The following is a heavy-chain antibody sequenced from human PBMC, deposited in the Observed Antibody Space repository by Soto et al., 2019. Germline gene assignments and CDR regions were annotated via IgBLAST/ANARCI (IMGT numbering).Heavy chain of an antibody. Sequence: PGGSLRLSCVASGFVFKNYAMNWVRQAPGKGLEWISYISNSGNTIYVADSMRGRFTISRDNAKNSLFLQMNSLRADDTAVYYCARDIDNRDYYYGLDVWGQGTTVTVSS. V-gene: IGHV3-48*03. CDR3: ARDIDNRDYYYGLDV. CDR2: ISNSGNTI. J-gene: IGHJ6*02. CDR1: GFVFKNYA. D-gene: IGHD1-20*01.